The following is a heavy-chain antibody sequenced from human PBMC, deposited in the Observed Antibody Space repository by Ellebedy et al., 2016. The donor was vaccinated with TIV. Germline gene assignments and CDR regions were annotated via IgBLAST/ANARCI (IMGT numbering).Heavy chain of an antibody. Sequence: SLKISCAASGFTFDDYAMQWVRQAPGKGLEWVSSINWNSGNIDYADSVKGRFTISRDNAKNSLYLQMSGLRVEDTALYYCAKDISRGHLVGADQWGQGILVTVSS. CDR1: GFTFDDYA. D-gene: IGHD3-10*01. V-gene: IGHV3-9*01. CDR2: INWNSGNI. CDR3: AKDISRGHLVGADQ. J-gene: IGHJ4*02.